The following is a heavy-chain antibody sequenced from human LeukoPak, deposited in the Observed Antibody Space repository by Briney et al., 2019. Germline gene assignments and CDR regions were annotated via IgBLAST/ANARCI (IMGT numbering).Heavy chain of an antibody. CDR2: IFPGDSDT. CDR1: GYNFTSYW. V-gene: IGHV5-51*01. D-gene: IGHD5-24*01. J-gene: IGHJ4*02. CDR3: ASRKKGMATAGFDY. Sequence: GESLKISCKGSGYNFTSYWTGWVRQMPGNGLEWMGIIFPGDSDTRYSPSFQGQVTISAEKSISTAYLQWSSLKASDTALYYCASRKKGMATAGFDYWGQGTLVTVSS.